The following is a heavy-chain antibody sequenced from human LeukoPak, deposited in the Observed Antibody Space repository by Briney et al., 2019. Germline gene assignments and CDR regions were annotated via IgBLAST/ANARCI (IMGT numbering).Heavy chain of an antibody. J-gene: IGHJ4*02. CDR1: GVSISSSSYY. V-gene: IGHV4-39*01. CDR3: ARLGFIAAAEDY. CDR2: IYYSGST. D-gene: IGHD6-13*01. Sequence: SETLSLTCTVSGVSISSSSYYWGWLRQPPGKGLEWIGSIYYSGSTYYNPSLKSRVTISVDTSKNQFSLKLSSVTAADTAVYYCARLGFIAAAEDYWGQGTLVTVSS.